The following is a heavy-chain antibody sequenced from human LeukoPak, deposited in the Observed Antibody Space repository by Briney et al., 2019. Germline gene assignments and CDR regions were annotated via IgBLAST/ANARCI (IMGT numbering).Heavy chain of an antibody. CDR1: GGTFSSYA. CDR3: ARVESGGSCYDY. Sequence: GASVKVSCKASGGTFSSYAISWVRQAPGQGLEWMGGIIPIFGTANYAQKFQGRVTITADKSTSTAYMELSSLRSEDTAVYYCARVESGGSCYDYWGQGTLVTVSS. D-gene: IGHD2-15*01. V-gene: IGHV1-69*06. J-gene: IGHJ4*02. CDR2: IIPIFGTA.